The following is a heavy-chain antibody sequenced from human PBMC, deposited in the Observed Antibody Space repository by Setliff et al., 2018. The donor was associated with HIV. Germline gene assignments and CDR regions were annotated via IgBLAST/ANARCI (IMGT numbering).Heavy chain of an antibody. Sequence: PSETLSLTCTVPGGSISGGGYYWSWIRQPAGKGLEWIGRIYASGSTNYNPSLKSRVTMSVDTSKNQFSLKLNSVTAADTAAYYCARARSLITVRRSFDYWGQGTLVTVSS. CDR3: ARARSLITVRRSFDY. V-gene: IGHV4-61*02. CDR1: GGSISGGGYY. D-gene: IGHD6-6*01. J-gene: IGHJ4*02. CDR2: IYASGST.